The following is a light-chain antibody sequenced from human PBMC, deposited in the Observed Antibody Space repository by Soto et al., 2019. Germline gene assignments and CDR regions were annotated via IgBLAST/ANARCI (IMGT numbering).Light chain of an antibody. CDR2: GAS. CDR1: QSLNTRS. Sequence: PGERATLSCRASQSLNTRSIAWYQQKPGQAPRVLMYGASSRAAGIPDRFSGSGSGTDFTLTISRLEPEDFAVYYYQQYVSAPQTFGQGTKVE. J-gene: IGKJ1*01. CDR3: QQYVSAPQT. V-gene: IGKV3-20*01.